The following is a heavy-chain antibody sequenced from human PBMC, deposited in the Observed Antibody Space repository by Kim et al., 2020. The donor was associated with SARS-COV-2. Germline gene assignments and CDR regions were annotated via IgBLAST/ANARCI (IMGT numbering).Heavy chain of an antibody. Sequence: ASVKVSCKVSGYTLTELSMHWVRQAPGKGLEWMGGFDPEDGETIYAQKFQGRVTMTEDTSTDTAYMELSSLRSEDTAVYYCATASRDSSGIPGVPSFGIYYFDYWGQGTLVTVSS. J-gene: IGHJ4*02. CDR2: FDPEDGET. CDR1: GYTLTELS. V-gene: IGHV1-24*01. D-gene: IGHD3-22*01. CDR3: ATASRDSSGIPGVPSFGIYYFDY.